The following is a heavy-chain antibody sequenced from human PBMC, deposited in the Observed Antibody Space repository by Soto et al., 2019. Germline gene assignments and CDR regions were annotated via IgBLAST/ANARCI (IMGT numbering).Heavy chain of an antibody. D-gene: IGHD3-10*01. J-gene: IGHJ4*02. CDR1: GYTLTELS. V-gene: IGHV1-24*01. CDR3: ATLLWFGPLSNDY. Sequence: ASVKVSCKVSGYTLTELSIHWVRQAPGKGLEWMGGFDPEDGETIYAQKFQGRVTMTEDTSTDTAYMELSSLRSEDTAVYYCATLLWFGPLSNDYWGQGTLVTVSS. CDR2: FDPEDGET.